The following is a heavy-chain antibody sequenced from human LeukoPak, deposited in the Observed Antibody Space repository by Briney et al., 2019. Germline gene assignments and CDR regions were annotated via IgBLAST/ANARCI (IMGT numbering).Heavy chain of an antibody. V-gene: IGHV4-30-4*01. Sequence: PSQTLSLTCTVSGGSISSGDYYWSWIRQPPGKGLEWIGYIYYSGGTDYNPSLKSRVSISVDTSKSQFSLRLSSVTAADTAVYYCARVIVVSNHPCYFDYWGQGTLVTVSS. CDR2: IYYSGGT. CDR3: ARVIVVSNHPCYFDY. D-gene: IGHD3-22*01. J-gene: IGHJ4*02. CDR1: GGSISSGDYY.